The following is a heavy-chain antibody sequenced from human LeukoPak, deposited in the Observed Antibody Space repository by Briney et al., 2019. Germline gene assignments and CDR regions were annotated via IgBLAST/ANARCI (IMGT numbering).Heavy chain of an antibody. CDR3: ARDRLLWFGELLKPIRDYYYYYGMDV. J-gene: IGHJ6*02. CDR2: ISYDGSNK. V-gene: IGHV3-30*03. Sequence: GGSLRLSCAASGFTFSSYGMHWVRQAPGKGLEWVAVISYDGSNKYYADSVKGRFTISRDNSKNTLYLQMNSLRAEDTAVYYCARDRLLWFGELLKPIRDYYYYYGMDVWGQGTTVTVSS. D-gene: IGHD3-10*01. CDR1: GFTFSSYG.